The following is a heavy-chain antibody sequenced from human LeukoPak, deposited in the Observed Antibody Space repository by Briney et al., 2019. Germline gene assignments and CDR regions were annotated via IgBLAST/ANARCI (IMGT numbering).Heavy chain of an antibody. J-gene: IGHJ3*02. D-gene: IGHD2-15*01. V-gene: IGHV3-23*01. CDR2: ITSNGDST. CDR3: AKDEADCSGGSCYGAFDI. Sequence: GGSLRLSCAASGFTFSNYAMSWVRQAPGKGLDWVSSITSNGDSTYYADSVKGRFTISRDNSKNTLYLQMNTLRAEDTAMYYCAKDEADCSGGSCYGAFDIWGQGTMVTVSS. CDR1: GFTFSNYA.